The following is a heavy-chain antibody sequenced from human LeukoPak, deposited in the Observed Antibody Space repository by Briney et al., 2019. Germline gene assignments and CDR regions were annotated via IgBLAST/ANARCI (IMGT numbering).Heavy chain of an antibody. CDR3: AKDVGYCSSTSCYYSDY. Sequence: PGGSLRLSCAASGFTFSSYAMSWVRQAPGKGLERVSGISGSGGSTYYADSVKGRFTISRDNSKNTLYLQMNSLGAEDTAVYYCAKDVGYCSSTSCYYSDYWGQGTLVTVSS. D-gene: IGHD2-2*01. CDR1: GFTFSSYA. CDR2: ISGSGGST. J-gene: IGHJ4*02. V-gene: IGHV3-23*01.